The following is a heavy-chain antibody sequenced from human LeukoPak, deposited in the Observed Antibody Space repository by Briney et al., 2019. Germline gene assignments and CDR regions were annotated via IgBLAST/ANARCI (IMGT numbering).Heavy chain of an antibody. D-gene: IGHD3-3*01. CDR3: AKDLGDRFLEWLLYYYYGMDV. V-gene: IGHV3-23*01. Sequence: AGGSLRLSCAASGFTFSSYAMSWVRQAPGKGLEWVSAISGSGGSTYYADSVKGRFTISRDNSKNTLYLQMNSLRAEDTVVYYCAKDLGDRFLEWLLYYYYGMDVWGQGTTVTVSS. CDR2: ISGSGGST. J-gene: IGHJ6*02. CDR1: GFTFSSYA.